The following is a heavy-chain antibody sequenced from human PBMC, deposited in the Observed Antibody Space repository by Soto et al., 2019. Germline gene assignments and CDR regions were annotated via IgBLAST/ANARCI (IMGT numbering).Heavy chain of an antibody. CDR2: VYSSGTT. V-gene: IGHV4-4*07. CDR1: GGSINSYC. Sequence: SETLSLTCSVSGGSINSYCWSWIRQPAGKGLEWIGRVYSSGTTDYNPSLNSRATLSVETSKNQLSLKLSSVTAADTAVYYCARDIGSYAYGEGYWGQG. CDR3: ARDIGSYAYGEGY. D-gene: IGHD3-10*01. J-gene: IGHJ4*02.